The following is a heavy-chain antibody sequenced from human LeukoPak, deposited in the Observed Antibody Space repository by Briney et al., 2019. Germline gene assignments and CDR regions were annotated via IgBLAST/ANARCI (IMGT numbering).Heavy chain of an antibody. D-gene: IGHD5-12*01. CDR2: ISGNSDRT. V-gene: IGHV3-23*01. CDR3: ATVARRNSGYGENDN. J-gene: IGHJ4*02. CDR1: GFTFSGYG. Sequence: GGSLRLSCAASGFTFSGYGMSWVRQAPGKGLEWLSAISGNSDRTYYADSVRGRFTISRDNSKNTLYMQMNSLRAEDTAVYYCATVARRNSGYGENDNWGQGTLVTVSS.